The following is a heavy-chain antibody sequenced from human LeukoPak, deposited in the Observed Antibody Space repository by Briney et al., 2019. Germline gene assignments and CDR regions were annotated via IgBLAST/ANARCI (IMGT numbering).Heavy chain of an antibody. CDR2: INHSGST. CDR3: ARGGNSGYDRYFDY. J-gene: IGHJ4*02. Sequence: SETLSLTCAVYGGSFSGYYWSWIRQPPGKGLEWIGEINHSGSTYYNPSLKSRVTISVDTSKNQFSLKLSSVTAADTAVYYCARGGNSGYDRYFDYWGQGTLVTVSS. CDR1: GGSFSGYY. D-gene: IGHD5-12*01. V-gene: IGHV4-34*01.